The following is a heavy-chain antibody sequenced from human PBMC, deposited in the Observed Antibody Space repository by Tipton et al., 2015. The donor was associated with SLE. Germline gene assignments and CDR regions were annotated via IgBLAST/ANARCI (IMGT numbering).Heavy chain of an antibody. J-gene: IGHJ3*02. CDR3: ARGSGGTYCDAFDI. CDR2: ISHSGST. Sequence: SLTCAVSGGSISSNNWWSWVRQPPGKGLEWIGEISHSGSTKYNPSLKSRGTISVDKSNNQFSLRLSSVTAADTAVYYCARGSGGTYCDAFDIWGQGTLVTVSS. V-gene: IGHV4-4*02. CDR1: GGSISSNNW. D-gene: IGHD1-26*01.